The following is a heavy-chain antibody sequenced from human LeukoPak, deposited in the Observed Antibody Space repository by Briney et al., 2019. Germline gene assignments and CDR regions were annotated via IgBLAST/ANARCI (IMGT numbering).Heavy chain of an antibody. Sequence: ASVKVSCKASGYNFNSYSLNWVRQAPGQGLEWMGWINTNTGNPTYAQVLTGRFVFSWDTSVSTAYLEISSLKTEDNAVYFCARDRGNGFDYWGQGTRVTVSS. D-gene: IGHD1-1*01. J-gene: IGHJ4*02. CDR3: ARDRGNGFDY. CDR2: INTNTGNP. CDR1: GYNFNSYS. V-gene: IGHV7-4-1*02.